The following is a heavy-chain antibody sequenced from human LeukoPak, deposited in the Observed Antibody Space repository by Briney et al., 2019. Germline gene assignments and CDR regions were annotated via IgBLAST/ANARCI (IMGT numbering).Heavy chain of an antibody. CDR1: GYTFTSYY. CDR3: ARTLGDFWNMDV. J-gene: IGHJ6*02. D-gene: IGHD3-3*01. Sequence: ASVKVSCKASGYTFTSYYMHWVRQAPGQGREWMGVSDPSGGSTSYAQKFQGRVTMTRDTSTSTVYMELSSLRSEDTGVYYCARTLGDFWNMDVWGQGTTVTVSS. V-gene: IGHV1-46*01. CDR2: SDPSGGST.